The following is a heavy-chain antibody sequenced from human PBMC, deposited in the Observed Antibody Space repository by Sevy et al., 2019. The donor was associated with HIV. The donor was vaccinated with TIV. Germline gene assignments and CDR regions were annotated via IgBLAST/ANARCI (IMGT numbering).Heavy chain of an antibody. V-gene: IGHV3-30*02. Sequence: GGSLRLSCAASGFTFSSDGMHWVHQAPGKELEWVAFIRYDGSNKYYADSVKGRFTISRDNSKNTLYLQMNSLRVEDTAVYYCAKDLHDYSNYEFDYWGQGTLVTVSS. CDR2: IRYDGSNK. CDR3: AKDLHDYSNYEFDY. D-gene: IGHD4-4*01. J-gene: IGHJ4*02. CDR1: GFTFSSDG.